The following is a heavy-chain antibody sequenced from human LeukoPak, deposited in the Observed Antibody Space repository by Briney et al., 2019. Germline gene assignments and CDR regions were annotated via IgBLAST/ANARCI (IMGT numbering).Heavy chain of an antibody. CDR2: INHSGST. CDR3: ARGSTPAILLWFGELYP. V-gene: IGHV4-34*01. Sequence: SETLSLTCAVYGGSFSGYYWSWIRQAPGKGLEWIGEINHSGSTNYNPSLKSRVTISVDTSKNQFSLKLSSVTAADTAVYYCARGSTPAILLWFGELYPWGQGTLVTVSS. CDR1: GGSFSGYY. D-gene: IGHD3-10*01. J-gene: IGHJ5*02.